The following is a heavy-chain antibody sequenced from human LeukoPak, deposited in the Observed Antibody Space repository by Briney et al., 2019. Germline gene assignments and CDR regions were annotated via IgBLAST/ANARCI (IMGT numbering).Heavy chain of an antibody. CDR2: ISYDGSNK. D-gene: IGHD3-16*02. V-gene: IGHV3-30-3*01. CDR3: ARDSGQYVWGSYRYNPLGY. CDR1: GFTFSSYA. J-gene: IGHJ4*02. Sequence: GRSLRLSCAASGFTFSSYAMHWVRQAPGKGLEWVAVISYDGSNKYYADSVKGRFTISRDNSKNTLYLQMNSLRAEDTAVYYCARDSGQYVWGSYRYNPLGYWGQGTLVTVSS.